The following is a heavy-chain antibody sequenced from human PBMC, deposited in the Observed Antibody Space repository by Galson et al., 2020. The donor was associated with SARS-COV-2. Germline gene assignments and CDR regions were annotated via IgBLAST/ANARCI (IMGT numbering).Heavy chain of an antibody. CDR1: GFTFSSYE. CDR2: ISSSGSTI. CDR3: ARDLHYYDSSGYHNWFDP. D-gene: IGHD3-22*01. Sequence: GESLKISCAASGFTFSSYEMNWVRQAPGKGLEWVSYISSSGSTIYYADSVKGRFTISRDNAKNSLYLQMNSLRAEDTAVYYCARDLHYYDSSGYHNWFDPWGQGTLVTVSS. V-gene: IGHV3-48*03. J-gene: IGHJ5*02.